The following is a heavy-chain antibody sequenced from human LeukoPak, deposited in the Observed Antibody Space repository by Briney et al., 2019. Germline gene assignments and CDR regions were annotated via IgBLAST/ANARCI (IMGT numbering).Heavy chain of an antibody. CDR3: AKAIAVAGSYYYGMDV. D-gene: IGHD6-19*01. CDR2: ISWNSGSI. V-gene: IGHV3-9*01. Sequence: GRSLRLSCAASGFTFDDYAMHWVRQAPGKGLEWVTGISWNSGSIGYADSVKGRFTISRDNAKNSLYLQMNSLRAEDTALYYCAKAIAVAGSYYYGMDVWGQGTTVTVSS. CDR1: GFTFDDYA. J-gene: IGHJ6*02.